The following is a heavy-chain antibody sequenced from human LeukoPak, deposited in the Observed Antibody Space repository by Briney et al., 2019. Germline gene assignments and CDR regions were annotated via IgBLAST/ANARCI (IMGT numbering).Heavy chain of an antibody. CDR3: ARGEGPEYFQH. CDR2: IHTSGST. J-gene: IGHJ1*01. V-gene: IGHV4-4*07. CDR1: GDSISSYY. Sequence: SEALSLTCTVSGDSISSYYWSWIRQPAGKGLEWIGRIHTSGSTNHNPSLTSRVTMSVDTSKNQFSLKLTSVTAADTAVYYCARGEGPEYFQHWGQGTLVTVSS.